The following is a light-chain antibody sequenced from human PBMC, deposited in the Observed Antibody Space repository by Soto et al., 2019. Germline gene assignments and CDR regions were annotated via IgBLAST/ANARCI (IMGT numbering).Light chain of an antibody. CDR2: GAS. V-gene: IGKV1-39*01. J-gene: IGKJ1*01. Sequence: DIQMTQSPSTLSASLVYRFTITCLASQSISTYLSWYQQKPGKVPKLLIYGASSLQTGVPSRFSGSGSGTEFIFTISSLQPEDFATYYCQQYHSSPTWTFGQGTKVDIK. CDR3: QQYHSSPTWT. CDR1: QSISTY.